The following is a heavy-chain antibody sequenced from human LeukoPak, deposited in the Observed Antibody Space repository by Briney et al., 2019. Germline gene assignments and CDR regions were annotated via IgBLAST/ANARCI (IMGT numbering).Heavy chain of an antibody. CDR2: IRYDGSNK. J-gene: IGHJ4*02. D-gene: IGHD3-22*01. CDR3: AKDRESGYYPYYFDY. CDR1: GFTFSSYG. Sequence: GGSLRLSCAASGFTFSSYGMHWVRQAPGKGPEWVAFIRYDGSNKYYADSVKGRFTISRDNSKNTLYLQMNSLRAEDTAVYYCAKDRESGYYPYYFDYWGQGTLVTVSS. V-gene: IGHV3-30*02.